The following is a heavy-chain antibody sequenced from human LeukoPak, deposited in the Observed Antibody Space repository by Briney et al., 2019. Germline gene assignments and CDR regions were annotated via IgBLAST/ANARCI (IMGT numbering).Heavy chain of an antibody. CDR2: ISQDGSGK. Sequence: GGSLRLSCGASGFAFSNYWMSWVRQAPGKGLEWVINISQDGSGKNYADSVEGRFTISRDNAKNSLYLQMDSLRVEDTAVYYCARDFFHGSDSRPFDYWGQGTLVTVSS. CDR3: ARDFFHGSDSRPFDY. D-gene: IGHD2-21*02. J-gene: IGHJ4*02. V-gene: IGHV3-7*01. CDR1: GFAFSNYW.